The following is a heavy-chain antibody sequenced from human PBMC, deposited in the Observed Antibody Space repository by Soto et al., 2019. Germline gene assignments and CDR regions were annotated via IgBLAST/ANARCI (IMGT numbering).Heavy chain of an antibody. CDR1: GYSFTSYW. J-gene: IGHJ4*02. CDR3: ARLEVRVSDYYDSSGYPSVDY. CDR2: IDPSDSYT. D-gene: IGHD3-22*01. Sequence: PGESLKISCKGSGYSFTSYWISWVRQMPGKGLEWMGRIDPSDSYTNYSPSFQGHVTISADKSISTAYLQWSSLKASDTAMYYRARLEVRVSDYYDSSGYPSVDYWGQGTLVTVSS. V-gene: IGHV5-10-1*01.